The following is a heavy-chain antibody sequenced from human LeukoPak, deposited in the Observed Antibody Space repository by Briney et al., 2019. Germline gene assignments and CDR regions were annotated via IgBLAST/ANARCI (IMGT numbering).Heavy chain of an antibody. J-gene: IGHJ4*02. Sequence: GSLTPFCAGFGFTLCSYAIGWGRQAPGKGAGGVSAFSGSGGSTYYADSVKGRFTISRDNSKNTLYLQMNSLRAEDTAVYYCAKNGLEHIVVVTAIGYWGQGTLVTVSS. D-gene: IGHD2-21*02. CDR3: AKNGLEHIVVVTAIGY. CDR2: FSGSGGST. CDR1: GFTLCSYA. V-gene: IGHV3-23*01.